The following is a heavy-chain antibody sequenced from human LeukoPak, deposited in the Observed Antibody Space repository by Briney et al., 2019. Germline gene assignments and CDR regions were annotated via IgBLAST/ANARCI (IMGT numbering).Heavy chain of an antibody. CDR1: GFTFSSYA. V-gene: IGHV3-23*01. Sequence: QPGGSLRLSCAASGFTFSSYAMSWVRQAPAKGLEWVSAISGSGGSTYYADSVKGRFTISRDNSKNKLYLQMNSLRAEDTAVYYCARDNRVVVPAAIDYYYYMDVWGKGTTVTVSS. CDR2: ISGSGGST. J-gene: IGHJ6*03. D-gene: IGHD2-2*01. CDR3: ARDNRVVVPAAIDYYYYMDV.